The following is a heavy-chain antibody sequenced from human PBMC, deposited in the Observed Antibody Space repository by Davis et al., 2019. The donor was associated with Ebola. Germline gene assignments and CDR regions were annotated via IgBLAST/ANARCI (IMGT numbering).Heavy chain of an antibody. CDR1: GGSVSSGSYY. V-gene: IGHV4-61*01. Sequence: SETLSLTCTVSGGSVSSGSYYWSWIRQPPGTGLEWIGYIYYSGSTNYNPSLKSRVTISVDTSKNQFSLKLSSVTAADTAVYYFARQLLWFGEFGVSPYYFDYWGQGTLVTVSS. CDR2: IYYSGST. CDR3: ARQLLWFGEFGVSPYYFDY. J-gene: IGHJ4*02. D-gene: IGHD3-10*01.